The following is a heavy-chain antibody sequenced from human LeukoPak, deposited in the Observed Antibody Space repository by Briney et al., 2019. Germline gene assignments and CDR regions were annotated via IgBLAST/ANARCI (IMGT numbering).Heavy chain of an antibody. CDR3: AKLGFLTGSFDS. Sequence: QTGGSLRLSCAGSGFSFSTYVLSWVRQAPGKGLEWVSSLSHSGGSAYYTDSVKGRFTISRDNSKNTLYLHMNSLRVGDTAVYFCAKLGFLTGSFDSWGQGTLVSVSS. J-gene: IGHJ4*02. D-gene: IGHD3-9*01. V-gene: IGHV3-23*01. CDR1: GFSFSTYV. CDR2: LSHSGGSA.